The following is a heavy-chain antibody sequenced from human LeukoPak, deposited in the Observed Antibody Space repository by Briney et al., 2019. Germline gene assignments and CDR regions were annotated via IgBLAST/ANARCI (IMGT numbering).Heavy chain of an antibody. J-gene: IGHJ4*02. CDR3: ARDTTTVGLTKEFDY. D-gene: IGHD4-11*01. CDR2: INAGNGNT. V-gene: IGHV1-3*01. Sequence: GASVKVSCKASGYTFTSYAMHWVRQAPGQRLEWMGWINAGNGNTKYSQKFQGRVTITRDTSASTAYMELRSLRSDDTAVYYCARDTTTVGLTKEFDYWGQGTLVTVSS. CDR1: GYTFTSYA.